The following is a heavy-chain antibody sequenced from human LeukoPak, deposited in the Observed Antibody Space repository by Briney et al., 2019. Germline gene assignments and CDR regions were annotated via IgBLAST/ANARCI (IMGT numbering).Heavy chain of an antibody. D-gene: IGHD1-26*01. Sequence: PGGSLRLSCAVSGFTFSNYGMSWVRQAPGKGLEWVSTISGSGGRTYYADSVKGRFTISRDNSKNTLYLQMNSLRAEDTAVYYCAKGRRTGSYRVYMDVWGKGTTVTISS. V-gene: IGHV3-23*01. J-gene: IGHJ6*03. CDR1: GFTFSNYG. CDR2: ISGSGGRT. CDR3: AKGRRTGSYRVYMDV.